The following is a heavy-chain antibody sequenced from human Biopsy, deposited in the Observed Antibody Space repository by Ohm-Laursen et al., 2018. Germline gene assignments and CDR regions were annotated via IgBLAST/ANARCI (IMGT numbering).Heavy chain of an antibody. D-gene: IGHD5-24*01. CDR2: IYYSGIA. V-gene: IGHV4-59*01. CDR3: ARGGFGLDGYNSP. J-gene: IGHJ5*02. Sequence: TLSLTCSVSGGPLNSYYWSWIRQPPGKGLEWIGYIYYSGIAANYNPSLKGRVTISVDTSKYQFSLRLTSATAADTAVYYCARGGFGLDGYNSPWGRGTLVIVSS. CDR1: GGPLNSYY.